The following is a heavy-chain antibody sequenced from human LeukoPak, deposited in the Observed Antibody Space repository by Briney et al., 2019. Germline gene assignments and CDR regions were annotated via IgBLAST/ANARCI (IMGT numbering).Heavy chain of an antibody. V-gene: IGHV3-21*01. CDR2: ISGSSSHI. CDR3: VRDSDYGSGRYYATFDY. J-gene: IGHJ4*02. Sequence: GGSLRLSCAASGFTFSSYSMNWVRQAPGKGLEWVSAISGSSSHIYYADSVKGRFTISRDNAKSSLYLQMNSLRAEDTAVFYCVRDSDYGSGRYYATFDYWGQGTLVTVSS. CDR1: GFTFSSYS. D-gene: IGHD3-10*01.